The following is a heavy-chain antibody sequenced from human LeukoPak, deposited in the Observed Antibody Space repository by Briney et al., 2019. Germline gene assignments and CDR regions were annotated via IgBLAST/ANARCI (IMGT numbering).Heavy chain of an antibody. D-gene: IGHD3-10*01. CDR3: ARDYYGSGSQIYGIIDY. V-gene: IGHV3-66*01. Sequence: PGGSLRLSCAASGFTVSSKYMSWVRQAPGKGLEGVSVIWRGGSTYYTDSVKGRFTISRDNSKNTLYLQMNSLRAEDTAVYYCARDYYGSGSQIYGIIDYWGQGTLVAVSS. CDR2: IWRGGST. J-gene: IGHJ4*02. CDR1: GFTVSSKY.